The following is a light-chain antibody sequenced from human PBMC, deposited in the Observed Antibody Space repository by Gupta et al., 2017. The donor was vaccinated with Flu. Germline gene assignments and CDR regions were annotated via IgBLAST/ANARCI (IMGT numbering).Light chain of an antibody. CDR2: WSS. V-gene: IGKV4-1*01. J-gene: IGKJ3*01. CDR3: QQYYTTPLT. Sequence: IVSTQSSDSLNVSLGERATINCKSSQSLLHSSDNKNYLTWYQQKPGQPPKMLIYWSSTRQSGVPDRFSGSGSGRDFTLTISGLQAEDVEVYYCQQYYTTPLTFGPGTKVDIK. CDR1: QSLLHSSDNKNY.